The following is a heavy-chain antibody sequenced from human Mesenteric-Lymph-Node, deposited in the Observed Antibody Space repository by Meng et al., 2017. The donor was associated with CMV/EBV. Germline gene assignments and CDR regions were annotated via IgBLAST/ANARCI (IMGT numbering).Heavy chain of an antibody. J-gene: IGHJ4*02. CDR2: ISYDGSNK. D-gene: IGHD3-16*01. V-gene: IGHV3-30-3*01. Sequence: GGSLRLSCAASGFTFSSYAMHWVRQAPGKGLEWVAVISYDGSNKYYADSVKGRFTISRDNSKNTLYLQMNSLRAEDTAVYYCAKGLKGVFPFGADYWGQGTLVTVSS. CDR3: AKGLKGVFPFGADY. CDR1: GFTFSSYA.